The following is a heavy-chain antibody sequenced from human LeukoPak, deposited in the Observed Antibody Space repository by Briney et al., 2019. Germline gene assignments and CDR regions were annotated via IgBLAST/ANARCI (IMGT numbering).Heavy chain of an antibody. V-gene: IGHV4-31*03. D-gene: IGHD5-12*01. CDR2: IYYSGST. CDR3: ARHSRSGYSDYESAFDI. J-gene: IGHJ3*02. Sequence: PSQTLSLTCTVSGASISSGAYYWSWIRQHPGKGLECIGYIYYSGSTYYNPSLKSRVTISVDTSKNQFSLKLSSVTAADTAVYYCARHSRSGYSDYESAFDIWGQGTMVIVSS. CDR1: GASISSGAYY.